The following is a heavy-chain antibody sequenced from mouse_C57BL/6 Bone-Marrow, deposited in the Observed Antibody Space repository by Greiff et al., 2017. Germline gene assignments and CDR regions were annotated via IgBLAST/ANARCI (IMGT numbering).Heavy chain of an antibody. Sequence: EVMLVESGGGLVQSGRSLRLSCATSGFTFSDFYMEWVRQAPGKGLAWIAASRNKANDYTTEYSASVKGRFIVSRDTSQSILYLQMNALRAEDTAIYYCARDADDGSSYWYFDVWGTGTTVTVSS. CDR3: ARDADDGSSYWYFDV. V-gene: IGHV7-1*01. CDR1: GFTFSDFY. J-gene: IGHJ1*03. CDR2: SRNKANDYTT. D-gene: IGHD1-1*01.